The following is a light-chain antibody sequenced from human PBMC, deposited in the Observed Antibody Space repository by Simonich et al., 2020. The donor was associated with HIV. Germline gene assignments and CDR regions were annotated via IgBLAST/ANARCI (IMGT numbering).Light chain of an antibody. Sequence: QSVLTQPPSVSGAPGQRVTISCTGSSSNIGAGYDVHWYQQLPGTAPKHLIYANTDRPSGVPDRFSGSKSGTSASLAITGLQAEDEADYFCQSNDNSLSTYVIFGGGTKLTVL. CDR2: ANT. CDR3: QSNDNSLSTYVI. V-gene: IGLV1-40*01. CDR1: SSNIGAGYD. J-gene: IGLJ2*01.